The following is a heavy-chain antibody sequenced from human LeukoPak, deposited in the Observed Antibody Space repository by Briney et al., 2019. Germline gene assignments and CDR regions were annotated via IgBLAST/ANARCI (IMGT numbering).Heavy chain of an antibody. CDR1: GGTFSSYA. CDR3: ASGVRGVIIPTSFDY. V-gene: IGHV1-69*13. J-gene: IGHJ4*02. Sequence: GASVKLSCKASGGTFSSYAISRVRQAPGQGLEWMGGIIPIFGTANYAQKFQGRVTITADESTSTAYMELSSLRSEDTAVYYCASGVRGVIIPTSFDYWGQGTLVTVSS. D-gene: IGHD3-10*01. CDR2: IIPIFGTA.